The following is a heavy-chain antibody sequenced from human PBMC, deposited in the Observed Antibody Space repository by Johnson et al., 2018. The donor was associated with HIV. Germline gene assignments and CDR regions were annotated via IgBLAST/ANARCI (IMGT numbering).Heavy chain of an antibody. D-gene: IGHD4-11*01. J-gene: IGHJ3*02. CDR2: ISSSGSSR. V-gene: IGHV3-11*01. CDR1: GLTFSDYY. CDR3: ARDATYRKYALTSFDI. Sequence: QVQLVESGGGLVKPGGSLIVSCEASGLTFSDYYMSWIRQAPGKGLEWVSYISSSGSSRYYADSVKGRFTITRDNVKNSLYLQMNTLRAEDTAVYYCARDATYRKYALTSFDIWGQGAMVTVSS.